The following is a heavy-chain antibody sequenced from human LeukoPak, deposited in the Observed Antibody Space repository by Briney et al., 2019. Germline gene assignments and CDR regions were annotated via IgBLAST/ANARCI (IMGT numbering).Heavy chain of an antibody. D-gene: IGHD2-15*01. CDR3: ARDGGYCVKGVCYFDY. J-gene: IGHJ4*02. V-gene: IGHV3-21*01. CDR1: GFTFSSYS. CDR2: ISSWNDYI. Sequence: GGSLRLSCAASGFTFSSYSMNWVRQAPGKGLEWVSSISSWNDYIYYADSVKGRFAISRDNAKNSLYMQMNSLRVEDTATYYCARDGGYCVKGVCYFDYWGQGTLVTVSS.